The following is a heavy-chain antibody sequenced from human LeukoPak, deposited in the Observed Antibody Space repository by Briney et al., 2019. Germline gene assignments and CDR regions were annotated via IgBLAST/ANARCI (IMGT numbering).Heavy chain of an antibody. CDR3: ARRTVTNGWFRIDY. CDR1: GGSISTYY. J-gene: IGHJ4*02. CDR2: IYYNGAT. Sequence: SETLSLTCTVSGGSISTYYWSWIRQPPGKGLEWIGYIYYNGATDYNPSLRSRVTISVDTSKNEFSLKLSSVTAADTALYYCARRTVTNGWFRIDYWGQGSLVIVSS. D-gene: IGHD6-19*01. V-gene: IGHV4-59*08.